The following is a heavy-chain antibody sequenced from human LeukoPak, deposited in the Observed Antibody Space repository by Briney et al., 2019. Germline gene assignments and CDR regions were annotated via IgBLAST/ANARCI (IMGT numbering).Heavy chain of an antibody. V-gene: IGHV3-48*01. J-gene: IGHJ4*02. Sequence: GGSLRLSCAASGFTFSSYSMNWVRQAPGRGLEWVSYISSSSSTIYYADSVKGRFTISRDNAKNSLYLQMNSLRAEDTAVYYCARGTPYGEYVFDYWGQGTLVTVSS. CDR2: ISSSSSTI. CDR1: GFTFSSYS. CDR3: ARGTPYGEYVFDY. D-gene: IGHD4-17*01.